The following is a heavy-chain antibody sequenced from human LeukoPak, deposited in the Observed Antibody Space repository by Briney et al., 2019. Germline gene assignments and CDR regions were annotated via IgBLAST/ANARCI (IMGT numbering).Heavy chain of an antibody. CDR2: IIPIFGTA. D-gene: IGHD5-24*01. CDR3: ARVETGLRWLQFRAPQYYFDY. V-gene: IGHV1-69*06. CDR1: GGTFSSYA. Sequence: GASVKVSCKASGGTFSSYAISWVRQAPGQGLEWMGGIIPIFGTANYAQKFQGRVTITADKSTSTAYMELSSLRSEDTAVYYCARVETGLRWLQFRAPQYYFDYWGQGTLVTVSS. J-gene: IGHJ4*02.